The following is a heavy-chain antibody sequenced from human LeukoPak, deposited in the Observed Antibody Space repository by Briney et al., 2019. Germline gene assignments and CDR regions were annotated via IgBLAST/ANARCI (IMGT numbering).Heavy chain of an antibody. D-gene: IGHD5-18*01. CDR3: ARDYSYGLDY. J-gene: IGHJ4*02. CDR1: GFTFSSYA. V-gene: IGHV3-48*01. Sequence: GGSLRLSCAASGFTFSSYAMSWVRQAPGKGLEWVSYISSSSSNIYYADSVKGRFTISRDNAKNSLYLQMNSLRAEDTAVYYCARDYSYGLDYWGQGTLVTVSS. CDR2: ISSSSSNI.